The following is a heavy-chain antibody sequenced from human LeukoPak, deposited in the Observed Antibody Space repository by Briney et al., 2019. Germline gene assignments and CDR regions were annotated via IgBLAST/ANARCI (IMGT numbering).Heavy chain of an antibody. D-gene: IGHD6-13*01. CDR2: INPNSGGT. Sequence: VSVKVSCKASGYTFTDYYIHWVRQAPGQGLEWMGWINPNSGGTNYAQKFQGRFTMTRDTSISTVYMDLSSLISDDTAVYYCARVFKQLLALNYFDYWGQGTLVTVSS. J-gene: IGHJ4*02. CDR3: ARVFKQLLALNYFDY. CDR1: GYTFTDYY. V-gene: IGHV1-2*02.